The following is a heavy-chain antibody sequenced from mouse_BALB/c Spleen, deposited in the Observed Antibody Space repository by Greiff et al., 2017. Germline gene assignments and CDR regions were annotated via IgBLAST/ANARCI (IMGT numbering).Heavy chain of an antibody. V-gene: IGHV5-17*02. Sequence: DVKLVESGGGLVQPGGSRKLSCAASGFTFSSFGMHWVRQAPEKGLEWVAYISSGSSTIYYADTVKGRFAISRDNPKNTLFLQMTSLRSEDTAMYYCARSSVAYYAMDYWGQGTSVTVSS. D-gene: IGHD1-1*01. CDR3: ARSSVAYYAMDY. CDR1: GFTFSSFG. J-gene: IGHJ4*01. CDR2: ISSGSSTI.